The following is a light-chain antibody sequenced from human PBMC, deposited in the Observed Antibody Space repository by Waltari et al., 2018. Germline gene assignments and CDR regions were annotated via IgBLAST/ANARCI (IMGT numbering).Light chain of an antibody. J-gene: IGKJ2*01. V-gene: IGKV3-11*01. Sequence: EIVLTQYPATLSLSPGERATLSCRASQSVSSYLAWYPQKPGQAPRLLIYDASNRATGIPARFSGSGSGTDFTLTISSLEPEDFAVYYCQPRSNWPPYTFGQGTKLEIK. CDR2: DAS. CDR3: QPRSNWPPYT. CDR1: QSVSSY.